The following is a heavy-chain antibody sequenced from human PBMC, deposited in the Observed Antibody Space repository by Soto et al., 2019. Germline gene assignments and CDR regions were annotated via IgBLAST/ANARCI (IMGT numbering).Heavy chain of an antibody. V-gene: IGHV1-69*01. J-gene: IGHJ4*02. Sequence: QVQLVQSGAEVKKPGSSVKVSCKASGGTFSSYAISWVRQAPGQGLEWMGGIIPIFGAANYAQKFQGRVTITADESTSTAYMELSSLRSEDTAVYYCARGPSSDYGDYVGFDYWGQGTLVTVSS. CDR1: GGTFSSYA. CDR2: IIPIFGAA. D-gene: IGHD4-17*01. CDR3: ARGPSSDYGDYVGFDY.